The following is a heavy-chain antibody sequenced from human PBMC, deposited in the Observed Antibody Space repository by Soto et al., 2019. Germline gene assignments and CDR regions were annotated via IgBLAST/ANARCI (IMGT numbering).Heavy chain of an antibody. D-gene: IGHD2-15*01. J-gene: IGHJ4*02. V-gene: IGHV3-23*01. CDR3: AKRSLSPYCDGGSCYSPCDY. Sequence: EVQLLESGGGLVQPGGSLRLSCAASGFTFSNYAMSWVRQAPGKGLEWVSTISVPDGSTYYADSVKGRFTISRDNSKNTLYLQMHRLRAEDTATYYCAKRSLSPYCDGGSCYSPCDYCGQGTLITVSS. CDR2: ISVPDGST. CDR1: GFTFSNYA.